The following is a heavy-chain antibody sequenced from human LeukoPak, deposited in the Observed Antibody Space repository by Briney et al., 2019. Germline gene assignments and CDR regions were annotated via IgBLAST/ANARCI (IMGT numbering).Heavy chain of an antibody. V-gene: IGHV3-7*03. Sequence: GGSLRLSCAASGFTFNRYWMSWVRQAPGKGLEWVANIKEDGSRKEYGDSVKGRFTISRDNVKNALYLQMNSLRPEDTALYYCAKDLSSAITSALVLDVWGQGTTVIVSS. D-gene: IGHD3-22*01. CDR1: GFTFNRYW. CDR3: AKDLSSAITSALVLDV. J-gene: IGHJ6*02. CDR2: IKEDGSRK.